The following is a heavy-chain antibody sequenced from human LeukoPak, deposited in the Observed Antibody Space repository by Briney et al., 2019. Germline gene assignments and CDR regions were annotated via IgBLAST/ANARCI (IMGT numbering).Heavy chain of an antibody. CDR3: ARDVGASVDDY. CDR1: GFTFSSYS. Sequence: PGGSLRLSCAASGFTFSSYSMNWVRQAPGKGLEWVSCISSSSSTIYYTDSVKGRFTISRDNAKNSLYLQMNSLRAEDTAVYYCARDVGASVDDYWGQGTLVTVSS. CDR2: ISSSSSTI. D-gene: IGHD1-26*01. J-gene: IGHJ4*02. V-gene: IGHV3-48*01.